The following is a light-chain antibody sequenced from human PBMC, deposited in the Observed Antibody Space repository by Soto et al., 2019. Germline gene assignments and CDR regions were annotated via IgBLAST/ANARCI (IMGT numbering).Light chain of an antibody. Sequence: DIQLTQSPSTVSASVGDRVTITCRASQSMNSWLAWYRQKPGEAPKVLIYDASSLGSGVPSRFSGSGSGTEFTLTIGSLQPADFATYYCLRYNAFSQTFGQGTKVEI. CDR2: DAS. CDR1: QSMNSW. J-gene: IGKJ1*01. V-gene: IGKV1-5*01. CDR3: LRYNAFSQT.